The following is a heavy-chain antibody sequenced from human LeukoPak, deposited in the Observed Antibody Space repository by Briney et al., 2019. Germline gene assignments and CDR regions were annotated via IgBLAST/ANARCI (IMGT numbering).Heavy chain of an antibody. CDR3: AREYSSSWVTFDY. D-gene: IGHD6-13*01. V-gene: IGHV1-69*13. CDR2: IIPIFGTA. CDR1: GGTFSSYA. Sequence: SVKVSCKASGGTFSSYAINWVRQAPGQGLKWMGGIIPIFGTANYAQKFQGRVTITADEYTSTAYMELSSLRSEDTAVYYCAREYSSSWVTFDYWGQGTLVTVSS. J-gene: IGHJ4*02.